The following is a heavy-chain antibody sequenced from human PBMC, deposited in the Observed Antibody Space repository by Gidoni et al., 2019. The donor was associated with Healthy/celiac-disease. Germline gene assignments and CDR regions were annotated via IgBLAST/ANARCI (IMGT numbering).Heavy chain of an antibody. CDR3: ARQQQLDEEYYFDY. CDR1: GFTFSSYA. D-gene: IGHD6-13*01. CDR2: ISYDGSNK. V-gene: IGHV3-30-3*01. Sequence: QVQLVESGGGVVQPGRSLRLSCAASGFTFSSYAMHWVRQAPGKGLEWVAVISYDGSNKYYADSVKGRFTISRDNSKNTLYLQMNSLRAEDTAVYYCARQQQLDEEYYFDYWGQGTLVTVSS. J-gene: IGHJ4*02.